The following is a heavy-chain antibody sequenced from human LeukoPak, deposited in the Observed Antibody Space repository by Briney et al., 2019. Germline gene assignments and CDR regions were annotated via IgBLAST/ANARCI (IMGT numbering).Heavy chain of an antibody. CDR2: IYSGGST. CDR1: GFTVSSNY. J-gene: IGHJ5*02. CDR3: ARGLPWGVVVVAATGWFDP. D-gene: IGHD2-15*01. Sequence: GGSLRLSCAASGFTVSSNYMSWVRQAPGKGLEWVSVIYSGGSTYYADSVKGRFTISRDNSKNTLYLQMNSLRAEDTAVYYCARGLPWGVVVVAATGWFDPWGQGTLVTVSS. V-gene: IGHV3-53*05.